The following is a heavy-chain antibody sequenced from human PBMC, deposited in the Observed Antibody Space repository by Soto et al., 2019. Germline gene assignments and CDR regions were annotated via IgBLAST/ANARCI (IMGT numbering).Heavy chain of an antibody. V-gene: IGHV4-39*01. CDR3: ARHNGPLYVGYYYDMDV. Sequence: QLQLQESGPGLVKPSETLSLTCTVSGGSISSSSYYWGWIRQPPGKGLEWIGSIYYSGYTYYNPXLKSPVTISVGXSXNXXPRKLSSVTAADTAVYYCARHNGPLYVGYYYDMDVWGQGTTVTVSS. CDR2: IYYSGYT. J-gene: IGHJ6*02. CDR1: GGSISSSSYY. D-gene: IGHD3-16*01.